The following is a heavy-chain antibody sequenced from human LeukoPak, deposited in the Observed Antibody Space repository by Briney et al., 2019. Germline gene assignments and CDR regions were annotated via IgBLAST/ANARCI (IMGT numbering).Heavy chain of an antibody. CDR3: ARDIGSASFQAGYHYYYMDV. J-gene: IGHJ6*03. Sequence: GAAVKVSCRASVFTFTSFGFSWVRQAPGQGLQWMGWINGYNGNTEYAQNLQDRVSMTRDISTSTVYMQLTSLRSDDTAVYYCARDIGSASFQAGYHYYYMDVWGEGTTVTVSS. CDR1: VFTFTSFG. CDR2: INGYNGNT. D-gene: IGHD6-19*01. V-gene: IGHV1-18*01.